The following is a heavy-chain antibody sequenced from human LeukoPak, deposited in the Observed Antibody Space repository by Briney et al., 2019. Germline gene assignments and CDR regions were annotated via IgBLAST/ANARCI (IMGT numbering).Heavy chain of an antibody. Sequence: PGGSLRLSCSASGFTFSSFAMFWVRQAPGKGLEYVSGISSDGGRTNYADSAKARFTISRDNSKVTLYLQMTSLRPEDTAIYYCVKDPSGNYFYFDYWGQGTLVTVSS. V-gene: IGHV3-64D*09. J-gene: IGHJ4*02. D-gene: IGHD1-26*01. CDR2: ISSDGGRT. CDR1: GFTFSSFA. CDR3: VKDPSGNYFYFDY.